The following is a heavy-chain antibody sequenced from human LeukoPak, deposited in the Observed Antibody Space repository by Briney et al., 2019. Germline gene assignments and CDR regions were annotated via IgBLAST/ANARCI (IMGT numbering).Heavy chain of an antibody. CDR1: GITLSNYG. J-gene: IGHJ5*02. Sequence: GGSLRLSCAVSGITLSNYGMTWVRQAPGKGLEWVSLLYSDGTTYYSDSVKGRFTISRDNSKNTLLLQMNSLRAEDTAVYYCARDRAATEVWVELDPWGQGTLVTVSS. D-gene: IGHD1-26*01. CDR3: ARDRAATEVWVELDP. CDR2: LYSDGTT. V-gene: IGHV3-66*02.